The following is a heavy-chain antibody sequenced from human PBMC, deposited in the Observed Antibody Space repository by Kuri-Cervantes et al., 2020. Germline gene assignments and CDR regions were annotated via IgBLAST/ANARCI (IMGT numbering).Heavy chain of an antibody. CDR1: GGSISSYY. V-gene: IGHV4-59*12. Sequence: ESLKISCTVSGGSISSYYWSWIRQPPGKGLEWIGYIYYSGSTNYNPSLKSRVTISVDKSKNQFSLKLSSVTAADTAVYYCASGYGDEVAEYFQHWGQGTLVTVSS. J-gene: IGHJ1*01. CDR3: ASGYGDEVAEYFQH. D-gene: IGHD4-17*01. CDR2: IYYSGST.